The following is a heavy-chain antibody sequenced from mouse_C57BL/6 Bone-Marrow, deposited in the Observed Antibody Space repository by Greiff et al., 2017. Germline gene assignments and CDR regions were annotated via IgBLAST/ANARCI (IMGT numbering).Heavy chain of an antibody. CDR2: IYPSYSET. V-gene: IGHV1-61*01. CDR3: ARSGELAPDY. Sequence: QVQLQQPGAELVRPGSSVKLSCKASGYTFTSYWMDWVKQRPGQGLEWIGNIYPSYSETHYNQKFKDKATLTVDKSSSTAYMQLSSLTSEDSAVYYCARSGELAPDYWGQGTTLTVSS. J-gene: IGHJ2*01. D-gene: IGHD4-1*01. CDR1: GYTFTSYW.